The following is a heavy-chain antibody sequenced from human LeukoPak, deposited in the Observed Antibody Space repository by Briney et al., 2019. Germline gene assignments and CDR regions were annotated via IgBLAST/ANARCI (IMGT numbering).Heavy chain of an antibody. CDR3: ARAYYGSGSHNRYYYYYMDV. V-gene: IGHV1-18*01. D-gene: IGHD3-10*01. Sequence: RASVKVSCKASGYTFISYDITWVRQAPGQGLEWMGWISAYNGNTNYAQKLEGRVTITTDESTSTAYMELSSLRSEDTAVYYCARAYYGSGSHNRYYYYYMDVWGKGTTVTVSS. J-gene: IGHJ6*03. CDR2: ISAYNGNT. CDR1: GYTFISYD.